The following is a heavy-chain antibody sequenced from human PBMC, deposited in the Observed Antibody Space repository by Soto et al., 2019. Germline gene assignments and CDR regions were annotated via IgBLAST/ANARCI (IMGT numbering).Heavy chain of an antibody. V-gene: IGHV3-30*18. Sequence: QVQLVESGGGVVQPGRSLRLSCAASGFTFSSYGMHWVRQAPGKGLEWVAVISYDGSNKYYADSVKGRFTISRDNSKNTLYLQMNTLRADDTAVYYCAKPGRYFDWYYYMDVWGKGTTVTVSS. CDR1: GFTFSSYG. J-gene: IGHJ6*03. D-gene: IGHD3-9*01. CDR2: ISYDGSNK. CDR3: AKPGRYFDWYYYMDV.